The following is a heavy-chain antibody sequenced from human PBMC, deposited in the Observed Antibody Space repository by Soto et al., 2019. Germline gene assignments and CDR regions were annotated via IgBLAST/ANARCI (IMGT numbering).Heavy chain of an antibody. CDR3: ARDRPSIVGATYYFDY. D-gene: IGHD1-26*01. J-gene: IGHJ4*02. CDR2: IIPIFGTA. Sequence: QVQLVQSGAEVKKPGSSVKVSCKASGGTFSSYAISWVRQAPGQGLEWMGGIIPIFGTANYAQKFQGRVTITADESTSTAYMELSSLRSEDTALYYCARDRPSIVGATYYFDYWGQGTLVTVSS. V-gene: IGHV1-69*12. CDR1: GGTFSSYA.